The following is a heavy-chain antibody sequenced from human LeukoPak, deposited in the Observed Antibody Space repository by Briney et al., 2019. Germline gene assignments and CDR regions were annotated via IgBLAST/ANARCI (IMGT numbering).Heavy chain of an antibody. J-gene: IGHJ4*02. D-gene: IGHD5-24*01. CDR3: TKERGGDGYSFDY. Sequence: PGASVKVSCKASGYVFIGYYMHWVRQAPGQGLECMGIINPSGGSTSYKEKFQGRVTMTRDMSTSTVYMELSSLRSEDTAVYYCTKERGGDGYSFDYWGQGTPVTVSS. CDR2: INPSGGST. V-gene: IGHV1-46*01. CDR1: GYVFIGYY.